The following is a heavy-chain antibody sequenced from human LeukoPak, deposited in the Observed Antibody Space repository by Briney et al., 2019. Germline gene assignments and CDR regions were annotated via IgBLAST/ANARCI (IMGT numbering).Heavy chain of an antibody. V-gene: IGHV3-23*01. CDR3: AKGGGYSYGGTDY. J-gene: IGHJ4*02. CDR1: GFTFSSYA. Sequence: GGSLRLSCAASGFTFSSYAMSWVRQAPGKGLEWVSATSGSGGSTYYADSVKGRFTISRDNSKNTLYLQMNSLRAEDTAVYYCAKGGGYSYGGTDYWGQGTLVTVSS. D-gene: IGHD5-18*01. CDR2: TSGSGGST.